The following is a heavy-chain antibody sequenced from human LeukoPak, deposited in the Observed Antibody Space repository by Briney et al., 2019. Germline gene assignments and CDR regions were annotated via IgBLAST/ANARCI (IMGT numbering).Heavy chain of an antibody. Sequence: SETLSLTCTVSGGSINTSDYYWSWIRQPPGKGLEWIGYIYYSGSTYYNPSLKSRVTISVDTSKNQFSLKLSSVTAADTAVYYCARARTYYDYVWGSRLDAFDIWGQGTLVTVSS. CDR2: IYYSGST. J-gene: IGHJ3*02. D-gene: IGHD3-16*01. CDR3: ARARTYYDYVWGSRLDAFDI. V-gene: IGHV4-30-4*08. CDR1: GGSINTSDYY.